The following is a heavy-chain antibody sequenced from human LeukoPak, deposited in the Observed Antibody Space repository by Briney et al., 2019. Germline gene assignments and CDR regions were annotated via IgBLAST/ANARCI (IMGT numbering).Heavy chain of an antibody. CDR2: IESSGATT. Sequence: PGGSLRLSCAASGVTLSRYAMSWARQAPGKGLEWVSLIESSGATTYYADSVKGRFTISRDDSKNTLYLQMNSLRAEDTALYYCARDTYGAPDSWGQGTLVTVSS. CDR3: ARDTYGAPDS. CDR1: GVTLSRYA. J-gene: IGHJ4*02. V-gene: IGHV3-23*01. D-gene: IGHD4-17*01.